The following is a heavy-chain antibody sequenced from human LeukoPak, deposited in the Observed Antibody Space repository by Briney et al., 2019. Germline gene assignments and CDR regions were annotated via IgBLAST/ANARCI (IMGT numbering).Heavy chain of an antibody. CDR3: ASSPRGLRYFVFSGMDV. J-gene: IGHJ6*04. CDR2: INHSGST. CDR1: GGSFSGYC. D-gene: IGHD3-9*01. Sequence: KTSETLSLTCAVYGGSFSGYCWSWIRQPPGKGLEWIGEINHSGSTNYNPSLKSRVTISVDTSKNQFSLKLSSVTAADTAVYYCASSPRGLRYFVFSGMDVWGKGTTVTVSS. V-gene: IGHV4-34*01.